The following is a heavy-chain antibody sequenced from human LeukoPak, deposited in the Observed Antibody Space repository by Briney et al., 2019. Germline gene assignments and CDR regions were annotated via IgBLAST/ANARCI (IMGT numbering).Heavy chain of an antibody. J-gene: IGHJ4*02. CDR2: ISGSGGST. Sequence: GGSLRLSCAASGFTFSSYAMSWVRQAPGKGLEWVSAISGSGGSTYYADSVEGRFTISRDNSKNTLYLQMNSLRAEDTAVYYCAKGDSSGWSAFDYWGQGTLVTVSS. V-gene: IGHV3-23*01. CDR1: GFTFSSYA. D-gene: IGHD6-19*01. CDR3: AKGDSSGWSAFDY.